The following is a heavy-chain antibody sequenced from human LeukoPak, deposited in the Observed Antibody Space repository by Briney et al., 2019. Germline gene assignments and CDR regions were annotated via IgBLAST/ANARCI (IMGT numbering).Heavy chain of an antibody. CDR1: GYTFTGYY. J-gene: IGHJ4*02. V-gene: IGHV1-2*06. Sequence: ASVKVSCKASGYTFTGYYMRWVRQAPGQGLEWMGRINPNSGGTNYAQKFQGRVTMTRDTSISTAYMELSRLRSDDTAVYYCAREFVGYDFWSGYYSPDCWGQGTLVTVSS. CDR2: INPNSGGT. CDR3: AREFVGYDFWSGYYSPDC. D-gene: IGHD3-3*01.